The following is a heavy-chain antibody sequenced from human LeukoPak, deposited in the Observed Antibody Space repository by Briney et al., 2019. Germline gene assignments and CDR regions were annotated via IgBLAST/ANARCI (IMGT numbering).Heavy chain of an antibody. CDR1: GFTVSSNY. V-gene: IGHV3-53*01. J-gene: IGHJ5*02. Sequence: GGSLRLSCAASGFTVSSNYMSWVRQAPGKGLEWVSVIYSGGGTYYADSVKGRFTISRDNSKNTLYLQMNSLRAEDTAVYYCARDIAAAGPGWFDPWGQGTLVTVSS. D-gene: IGHD6-13*01. CDR2: IYSGGGT. CDR3: ARDIAAAGPGWFDP.